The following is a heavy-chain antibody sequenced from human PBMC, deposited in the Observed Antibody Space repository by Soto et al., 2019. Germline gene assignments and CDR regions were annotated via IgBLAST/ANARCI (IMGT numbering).Heavy chain of an antibody. Sequence: PSETLSLTCTVSGGSISSGGYYWSWIRQHPGKGLEWIGYIYYSGSTYYNPSLKSRVTISVDTSKNQFSLKLSSVTAADTAVYYCARDGKIVYGSGSYFHNYYYMDVWGKGTTVTVSS. J-gene: IGHJ6*03. CDR1: GGSISSGGYY. D-gene: IGHD3-10*01. V-gene: IGHV4-31*03. CDR2: IYYSGST. CDR3: ARDGKIVYGSGSYFHNYYYMDV.